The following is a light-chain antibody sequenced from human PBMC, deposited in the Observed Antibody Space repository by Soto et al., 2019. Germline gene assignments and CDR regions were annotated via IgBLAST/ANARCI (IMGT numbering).Light chain of an antibody. Sequence: DIQMTQSPSSLSASVRDRVTITCRASQGISNYLAWYQQKPGKVPKLLIYAASTLQSGVPSRFSGSRSGTDFTLTISSLQPEDVATCSCQKYDSAPWTFGQGTKVEIK. CDR3: QKYDSAPWT. CDR2: AAS. CDR1: QGISNY. V-gene: IGKV1-27*01. J-gene: IGKJ1*01.